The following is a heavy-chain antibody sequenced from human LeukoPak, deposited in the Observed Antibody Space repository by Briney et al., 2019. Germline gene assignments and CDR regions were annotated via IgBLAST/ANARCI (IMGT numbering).Heavy chain of an antibody. CDR3: ARDLASIAVAGSNYFDY. J-gene: IGHJ4*02. V-gene: IGHV1-69*13. CDR2: IIPIFGTA. CDR1: GYTFTSYG. Sequence: ASVKVSCKASGYTFTSYGISWVRQAPGQGLEWMGGIIPIFGTANYAQKFQGRVTITADESTSTAYMELSSLRSEDTAVYYCARDLASIAVAGSNYFDYWGQGTLVTVSS. D-gene: IGHD6-19*01.